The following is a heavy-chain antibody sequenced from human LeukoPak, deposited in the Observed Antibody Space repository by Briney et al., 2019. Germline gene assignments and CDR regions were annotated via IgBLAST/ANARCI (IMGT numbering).Heavy chain of an antibody. J-gene: IGHJ4*02. CDR3: ARDGWLDY. CDR1: GFTFSSYT. V-gene: IGHV3-21*01. CDR2: ITSSSSYI. Sequence: GSLRLSCAASGFTFSSYTMSCVRQAPGKGLEWVSSITSSSSYIYYADSVKGRSTISRDNAKNSLYLQMNSLRAEDTAVYYCARDGWLDYWGQGTLVTVSS. D-gene: IGHD6-19*01.